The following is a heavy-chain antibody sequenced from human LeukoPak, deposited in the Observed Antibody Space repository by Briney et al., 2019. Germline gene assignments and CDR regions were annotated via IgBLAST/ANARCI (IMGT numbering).Heavy chain of an antibody. CDR2: MSPSSGNS. J-gene: IGHJ6*02. CDR1: GYTFTTYD. CDR3: TRGYYHYGLDV. Sequence: ASVKVSCKASGYTFTTYDINWVRQAPGQGLEWLGWMSPSSGNSGYAQRFQDRVTMTRDITDSTAYMELRSLRSNDTAVYFCTRGYYHYGLDVWGQGTTVTVS. V-gene: IGHV1-8*02.